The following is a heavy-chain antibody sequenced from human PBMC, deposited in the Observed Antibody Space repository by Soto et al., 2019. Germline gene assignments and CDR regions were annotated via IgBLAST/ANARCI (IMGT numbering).Heavy chain of an antibody. Sequence: QVQLVESGGGVVQPGRSLRLSCAASGFTFSSYGMHWVRQAPGKGLEWVAVISYDGSNTYYADSVKGRFTISRDNSKNTLYLQMNSLRAKETAVYYCAKVLLEWLLRKRGDVGYWGQGTLVTVSS. CDR3: AKVLLEWLLRKRGDVGY. V-gene: IGHV3-30*18. J-gene: IGHJ4*02. CDR2: ISYDGSNT. CDR1: GFTFSSYG. D-gene: IGHD3-3*01.